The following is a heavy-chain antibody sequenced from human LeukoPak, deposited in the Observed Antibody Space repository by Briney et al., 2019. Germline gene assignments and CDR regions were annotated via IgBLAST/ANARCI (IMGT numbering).Heavy chain of an antibody. J-gene: IGHJ3*02. CDR1: GFTFSSYG. CDR2: IWYDGSNK. V-gene: IGHV3-33*01. CDR3: ARELVGATTMADAFDI. Sequence: GGSLRLSCAASGFTFSSYGMHWVRQAPGKGLEWVAVIWYDGSNKYYTDSVKGRFTISRDNSKNTLYLQMNSVRAEDTAVYYCARELVGATTMADAFDIWGQGTMVTVSS. D-gene: IGHD1-26*01.